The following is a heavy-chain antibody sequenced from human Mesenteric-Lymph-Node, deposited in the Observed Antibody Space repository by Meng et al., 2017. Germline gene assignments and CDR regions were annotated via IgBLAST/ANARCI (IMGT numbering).Heavy chain of an antibody. D-gene: IGHD6-25*01. CDR3: ARDHGSLNWFDP. CDR1: GFTFSDYY. V-gene: IGHV3-11*04. CDR2: VSPTSGSL. Sequence: QVQLVEPGGGLVNAGGSLRLSCAASGFTFSDYYMTWIRQPPGQGLEWLASVSPTSGSLYFADSVKGRFSISRDNAKNSVSLQMTRLRVEDTAVYYCARDHGSLNWFDPWGQGTLVTVSS. J-gene: IGHJ5*02.